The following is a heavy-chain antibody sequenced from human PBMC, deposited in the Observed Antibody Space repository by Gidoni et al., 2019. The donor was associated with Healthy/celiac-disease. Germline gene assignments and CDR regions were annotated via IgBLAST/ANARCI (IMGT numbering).Heavy chain of an antibody. CDR1: GGTFRSAA. D-gene: IGHD3-10*01. V-gene: IGHV1-69*06. CDR2: IIPIFGTA. Sequence: QVQLVQSGAEVQTPASSVRVSAKASGGTFRSAAISRVRQTPGQGLEWMVGIIPIFGTANYAQSFQGRATIAADKPTSTAYMWLSILRSEDTAVYYCARETSYEPLWFVESPWVFDPWGQGTLVTVSS. CDR3: ARETSYEPLWFVESPWVFDP. J-gene: IGHJ5*02.